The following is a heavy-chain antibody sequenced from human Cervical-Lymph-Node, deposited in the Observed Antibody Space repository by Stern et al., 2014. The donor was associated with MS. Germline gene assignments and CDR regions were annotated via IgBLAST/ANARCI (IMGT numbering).Heavy chain of an antibody. Sequence: VQLVESGPGLLKPSETLSLSCTVSGGPIGSYFWSWIRQPPGKGLEWVGYVYYGGTTNYNPSLKSRVTISLDTSKSQFSLRLTSVTAADTAVYYCARGITDYYDYGMDVWGQGTTVTVFS. CDR2: VYYGGTT. V-gene: IGHV4-59*01. D-gene: IGHD1-14*01. CDR3: ARGITDYYDYGMDV. CDR1: GGPIGSYF. J-gene: IGHJ6*02.